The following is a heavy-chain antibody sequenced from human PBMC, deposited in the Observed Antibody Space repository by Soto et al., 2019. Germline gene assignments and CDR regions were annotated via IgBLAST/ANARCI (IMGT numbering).Heavy chain of an antibody. V-gene: IGHV3-74*01. Sequence: GESLKISCAASRFTFSSYWMHWVRQAPGKGLVWVSRIKSDGSRTNYADSVKGRFTISRDNAKNTLYLQMNSLRAEDTAVYYCARETFDPWGQGTLVTVSS. CDR2: IKSDGSRT. CDR1: RFTFSSYW. J-gene: IGHJ5*02. CDR3: ARETFDP.